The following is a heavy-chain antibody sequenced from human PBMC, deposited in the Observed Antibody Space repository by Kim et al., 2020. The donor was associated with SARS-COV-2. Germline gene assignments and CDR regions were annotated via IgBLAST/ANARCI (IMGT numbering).Heavy chain of an antibody. CDR1: GGTFSSYA. J-gene: IGHJ6*02. CDR3: ARARDGYNYLGPNAYYYYGMDV. V-gene: IGHV1-69*04. CDR2: IIPILGIA. D-gene: IGHD5-12*01. Sequence: SVKVSCKASGGTFSSYAISWVRQAPGQGLEWMGRIIPILGIANYAQKFQGRVTITADKSTSTAYMELSSLRSEDTAVYYCARARDGYNYLGPNAYYYYGMDVWGQGTTVTVSS.